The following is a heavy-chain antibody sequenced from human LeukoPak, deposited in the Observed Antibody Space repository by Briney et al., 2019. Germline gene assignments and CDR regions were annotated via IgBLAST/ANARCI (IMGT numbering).Heavy chain of an antibody. CDR2: INHSGST. Sequence: SETLSLTCTVSGGSISSSSYYWGWIRQPPGKGLEWIGEINHSGSTNYNPPLKSRVTISVDTSKNQFSLKLSSVTAADTAVYYCARLRRLYGLDYWGQGTLVTVSS. CDR3: ARLRRLYGLDY. D-gene: IGHD3-10*01. J-gene: IGHJ4*02. V-gene: IGHV4-39*07. CDR1: GGSISSSSYY.